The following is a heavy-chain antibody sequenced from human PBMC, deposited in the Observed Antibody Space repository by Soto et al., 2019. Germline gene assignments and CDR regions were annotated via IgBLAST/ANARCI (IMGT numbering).Heavy chain of an antibody. CDR1: GYTLTELS. CDR2: FDPEDGET. CDR3: ATDRGTILTGYDRDYYYYGMDV. V-gene: IGHV1-24*01. Sequence: ASVKVSCKVSGYTLTELSMHWVRQAPGKGLEWMGGFDPEDGETIYAQKFQGRVTMTEDTSTDTAYMELSSLGSEDTAVYYCATDRGTILTGYDRDYYYYGMDVWGQGTTVTVS. D-gene: IGHD3-9*01. J-gene: IGHJ6*02.